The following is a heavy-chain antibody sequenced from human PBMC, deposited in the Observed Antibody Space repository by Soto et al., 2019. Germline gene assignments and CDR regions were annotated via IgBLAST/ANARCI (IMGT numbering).Heavy chain of an antibody. CDR3: VRGEYYSSGSYSNLDY. CDR1: GYTLTELS. CDR2: FDPEDGET. V-gene: IGHV1-24*01. D-gene: IGHD3-10*01. Sequence: ASVKVSCKVSGYTLTELSMHWVRQAPGKGLEWMGGFDPEDGETIYAQKFQGRVTMTEDTSTDTAYMELSSLRSEDTAVYYCVRGEYYSSGSYSNLDYWGQGTPVTVSS. J-gene: IGHJ4*02.